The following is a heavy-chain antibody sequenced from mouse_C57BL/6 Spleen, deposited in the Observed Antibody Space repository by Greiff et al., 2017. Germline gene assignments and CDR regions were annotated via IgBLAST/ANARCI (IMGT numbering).Heavy chain of an antibody. V-gene: IGHV1-74*01. Sequence: QVQLQQSGAELVKPGASVKVSCKASGYTFTSYWMHWVKQRPGQGLEWIGRIHPSDSDTNYNQKFKGKATLTVDNSSSTAYMQLSSLTSEDSAVDYGAIGANWAHFDYWGQGTTLTVSS. D-gene: IGHD4-1*01. CDR3: AIGANWAHFDY. CDR1: GYTFTSYW. J-gene: IGHJ2*01. CDR2: IHPSDSDT.